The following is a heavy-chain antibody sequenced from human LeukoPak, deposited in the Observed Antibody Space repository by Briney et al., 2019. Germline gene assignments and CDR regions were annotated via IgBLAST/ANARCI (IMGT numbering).Heavy chain of an antibody. D-gene: IGHD2-2*02. J-gene: IGHJ4*02. CDR2: INPNSGGT. V-gene: IGHV1-2*02. CDR1: GYTFTGYY. CDR3: ARDPNCSSTSCYKGVVVAASPN. Sequence: GASVKVSCKASGYTFTGYYMHWVRQAPGQGLEWMGWINPNSGGTNYAQKFQGRVTMTRDTSISTAYMELSRLRSDDTAVYYCARDPNCSSTSCYKGVVVAASPNWGQGTLVTVSS.